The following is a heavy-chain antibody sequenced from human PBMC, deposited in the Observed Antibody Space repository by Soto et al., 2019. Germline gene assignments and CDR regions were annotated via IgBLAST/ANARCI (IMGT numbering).Heavy chain of an antibody. D-gene: IGHD1-1*01. CDR3: AKESWLEKNDLGD. CDR1: GFSFSSYA. J-gene: IGHJ4*02. V-gene: IGHV3-23*01. Sequence: EVQLLEPGGGLVQPGGSLRLSCAASGFSFSSYAMSWVRQAPGKGLEWVSGISGSGGSTYYADSVKGRFTISRDNSKNTLYLQMNSLRAEDTAIYYCAKESWLEKNDLGDWGQGTLVTVSS. CDR2: ISGSGGST.